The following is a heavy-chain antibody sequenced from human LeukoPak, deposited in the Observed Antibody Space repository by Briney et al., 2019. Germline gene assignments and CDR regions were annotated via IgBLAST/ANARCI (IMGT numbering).Heavy chain of an antibody. CDR2: IIPILGIA. Sequence: SVKVSCKASGGTFSCYAISGVRQAPGQGLEWMGRIIPILGIANYAQKFQGRVTITADKSTSTAYMELSSLRSEDTAVYYCARGASYGSGSYGNWFDPWGQGTLVTVSS. D-gene: IGHD3-10*01. V-gene: IGHV1-69*04. J-gene: IGHJ5*02. CDR1: GGTFSCYA. CDR3: ARGASYGSGSYGNWFDP.